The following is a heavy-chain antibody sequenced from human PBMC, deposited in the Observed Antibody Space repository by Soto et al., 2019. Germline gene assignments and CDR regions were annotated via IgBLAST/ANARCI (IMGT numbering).Heavy chain of an antibody. CDR1: GGSISSYY. V-gene: IGHV4-59*01. CDR3: AREHGSGRSEYYFDY. Sequence: PSETLSLTCTVSGGSISSYYWSWIRQPPGKGLEWIGYIYYSGSTNYNPSLKSRVTISVDTSKNQFSLKLSSVTAADTAVYYCAREHGSGRSEYYFDYWGQGTLVTVSS. D-gene: IGHD3-10*01. CDR2: IYYSGST. J-gene: IGHJ4*02.